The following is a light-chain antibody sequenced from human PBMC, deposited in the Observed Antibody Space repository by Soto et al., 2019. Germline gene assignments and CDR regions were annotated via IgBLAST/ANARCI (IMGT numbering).Light chain of an antibody. CDR3: QEYNYWHPIT. V-gene: IGKV3-15*01. Sequence: EIVMTQSPATLSLSPGERATLSCRASQSLTTDLAWYQQKPGQPPRLLIYGASTRATGIPARFSGSGSGTEFTLTITSLQSEDSAVYYCQEYNYWHPITFGGGTKVDIK. J-gene: IGKJ4*01. CDR1: QSLTTD. CDR2: GAS.